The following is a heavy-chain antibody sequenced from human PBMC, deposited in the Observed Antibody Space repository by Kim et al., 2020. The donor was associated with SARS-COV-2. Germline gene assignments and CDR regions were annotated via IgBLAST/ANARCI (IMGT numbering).Heavy chain of an antibody. CDR3: ARTLQSANYYYYGMDV. J-gene: IGHJ6*02. Sequence: KFQGRVTITADESTSTAYMELSSLRSEDTTVYYCARTLQSANYYYYGMDVWGQGTTVTVSS. V-gene: IGHV1-69*01.